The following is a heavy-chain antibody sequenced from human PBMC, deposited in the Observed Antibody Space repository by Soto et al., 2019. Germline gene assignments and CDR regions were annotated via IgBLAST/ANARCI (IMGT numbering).Heavy chain of an antibody. D-gene: IGHD4-17*01. CDR1: GYTFTRYD. V-gene: IGHV1-8*01. CDR3: ARTDGDLDS. Sequence: QVQLVQSGAEVKKPGASVKVSCKTSGYTFTRYDINWVRQAPGQGLEWMGWTNPKSGYTGSAQKFQGRITMTRDSYISTAYMELNSLTSEDTAVYYCARTDGDLDSWGQGTLVTVSS. J-gene: IGHJ4*02. CDR2: TNPKSGYT.